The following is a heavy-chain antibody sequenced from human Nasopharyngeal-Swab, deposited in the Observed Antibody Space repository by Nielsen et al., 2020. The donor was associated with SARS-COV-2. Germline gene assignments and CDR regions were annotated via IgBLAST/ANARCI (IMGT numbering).Heavy chain of an antibody. CDR3: ASPRGVGGIDAFDI. CDR2: IYPVDSDT. J-gene: IGHJ3*02. V-gene: IGHV5-51*01. D-gene: IGHD1-26*01. CDR1: LYSFTSYW. Sequence: NVSCKGSLYSFTSYWICWVRHMPGKGLEWMGIIYPVDSDTRYSPSFQGQVTISADKSISTAYLQWSSLKASDPAMYYCASPRGVGGIDAFDIWGQGTMVTVSS.